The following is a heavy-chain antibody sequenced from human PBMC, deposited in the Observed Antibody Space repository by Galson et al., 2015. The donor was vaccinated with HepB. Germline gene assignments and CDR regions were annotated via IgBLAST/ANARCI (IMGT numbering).Heavy chain of an antibody. CDR3: ARDPQAAIEIEDPQYYGMDV. D-gene: IGHD2-2*01. Sequence: FLRLSCAASGFTFSSYAMHWVRQAPGKGLEWVAVISYDGSNKYYADSVKGRFTTSRDNSKNTLYLQMNSLRAEDTAVYYCARDPQAAIEIEDPQYYGMDVWGQGTTVTVSS. V-gene: IGHV3-30*04. J-gene: IGHJ6*02. CDR2: ISYDGSNK. CDR1: GFTFSSYA.